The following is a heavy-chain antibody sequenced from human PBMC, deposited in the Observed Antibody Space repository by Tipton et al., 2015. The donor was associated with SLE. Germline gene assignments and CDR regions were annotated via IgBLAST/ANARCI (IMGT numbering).Heavy chain of an antibody. V-gene: IGHV4-34*01. CDR1: GGSFSDYY. D-gene: IGHD4-17*01. CDR3: ASLMTTVTFDAFDV. J-gene: IGHJ3*01. CDR2: INHSGDT. Sequence: TLSLTCAVYGGSFSDYYWSWIRQPPGKGLEWFGEINHSGDTNYNPSLKSRVTISVDTVRNQFSLKLYSVTVADTAIYYCASLMTTVTFDAFDVWGQGTMVTVSS.